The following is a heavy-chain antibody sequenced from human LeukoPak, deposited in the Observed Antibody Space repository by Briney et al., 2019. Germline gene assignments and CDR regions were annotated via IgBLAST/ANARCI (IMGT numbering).Heavy chain of an antibody. Sequence: GGSLRLSCAASGFTFSSYWMHWVRQAPGKGPVWVSRINSDGTSTMFADSVKGRFTISRDNAKNTLYLQMNSLRDEDTAVYYCATAQRYTSFSSDFDYWGQGILVTVSS. J-gene: IGHJ4*02. CDR2: INSDGTST. D-gene: IGHD2/OR15-2a*01. V-gene: IGHV3-74*03. CDR1: GFTFSSYW. CDR3: ATAQRYTSFSSDFDY.